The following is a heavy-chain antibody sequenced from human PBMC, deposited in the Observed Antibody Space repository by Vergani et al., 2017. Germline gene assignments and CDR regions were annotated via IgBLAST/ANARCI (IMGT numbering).Heavy chain of an antibody. J-gene: IGHJ6*02. Sequence: QVQLQESGPGLVKPSGTLSLTCAVSGGSISSSNWWSWVRQPPXKGLEWIGEIYHSGSTNYNPSLKSRVTISVDKSKNQFSLKLSSVTAADTAVYYCARDRPYYGSGSYYNYYYYGMDVWGQGTTVTVSS. CDR1: GGSISSSNW. V-gene: IGHV4-4*02. CDR2: IYHSGST. CDR3: ARDRPYYGSGSYYNYYYYGMDV. D-gene: IGHD3-10*01.